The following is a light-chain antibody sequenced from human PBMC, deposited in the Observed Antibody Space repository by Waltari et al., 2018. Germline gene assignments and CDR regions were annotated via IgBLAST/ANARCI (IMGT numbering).Light chain of an antibody. Sequence: SYVLTPPPSVSVAPGQTSRIPCGGHTIGSESVPWYQQKPGQPPVLVVYDDSDRPSGIPERFSGSNSGNTATLTISRVEAGDEADYYCQVWDGSSDHYVFGTGTTVTVL. CDR2: DDS. CDR3: QVWDGSSDHYV. J-gene: IGLJ1*01. V-gene: IGLV3-21*02. CDR1: TIGSES.